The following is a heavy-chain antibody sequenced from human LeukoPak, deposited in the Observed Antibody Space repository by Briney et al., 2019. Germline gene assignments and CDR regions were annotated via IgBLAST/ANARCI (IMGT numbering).Heavy chain of an antibody. J-gene: IGHJ4*02. CDR3: ARDSDDFWSGYTHY. D-gene: IGHD3-3*01. Sequence: GASVKVSCKASGYTFTSYDINWVRQATGQGLEWMGWMNPNSGNTGYAQKFQGRVTMTRDTSISTAYMELSRLRSDDTAVYYCARDSDDFWSGYTHYWGQGTLVTVSS. V-gene: IGHV1-8*01. CDR1: GYTFTSYD. CDR2: MNPNSGNT.